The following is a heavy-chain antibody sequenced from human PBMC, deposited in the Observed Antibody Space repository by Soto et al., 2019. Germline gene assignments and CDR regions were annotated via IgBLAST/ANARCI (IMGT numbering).Heavy chain of an antibody. J-gene: IGHJ4*02. CDR2: ISYDGSNK. D-gene: IGHD2-21*01. Sequence: SLRLSCAASGFTFSSYAMHWVRQAPGKGLEWVAVISYDGSNKYYADSVKGRFTISRDNSKNTLYLQMNSLRAEDTAVYYCAREMEDGYLDYWGQGTLVTVSS. CDR1: GFTFSSYA. V-gene: IGHV3-30-3*01. CDR3: AREMEDGYLDY.